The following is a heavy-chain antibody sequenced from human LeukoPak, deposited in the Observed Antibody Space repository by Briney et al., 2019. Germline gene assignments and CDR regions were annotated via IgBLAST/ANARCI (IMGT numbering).Heavy chain of an antibody. CDR1: GGSISSYY. Sequence: SETLSLTCTVSGGSISSYYWSWIRQPPGKGLEWIGYIYYSGSTNYNPSLKSRVTISVDTSKNQFSLKLSSVTAADTAVYYCARNRPYYYYYYMDVWGKGTTVTVSS. CDR2: IYYSGST. J-gene: IGHJ6*03. V-gene: IGHV4-59*01. CDR3: ARNRPYYYYYYMDV.